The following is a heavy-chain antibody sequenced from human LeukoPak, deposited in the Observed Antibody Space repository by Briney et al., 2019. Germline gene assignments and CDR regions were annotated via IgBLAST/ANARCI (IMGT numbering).Heavy chain of an antibody. V-gene: IGHV4-59*01. Sequence: SETLSLTCTVSGGSISSYYWSWIRQPPGKGLEWIGYIYYSGSTNYNPSLKSRVTISVDTPKNQFSLKLSSVTAADTAVYYCARVAYRWFGELPVSFDIWGQGTMVTVSS. D-gene: IGHD3-10*01. CDR2: IYYSGST. J-gene: IGHJ3*02. CDR3: ARVAYRWFGELPVSFDI. CDR1: GGSISSYY.